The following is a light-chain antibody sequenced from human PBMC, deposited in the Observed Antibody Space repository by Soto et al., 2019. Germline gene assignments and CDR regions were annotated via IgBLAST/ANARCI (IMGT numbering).Light chain of an antibody. CDR3: QQSYKTPHP. CDR1: QGVSTY. Sequence: DIQMTQSPSSLSASVGDRVTITCRASQGVSTYLLWYQQTQGKPPKLLIYAASTLLSGVPSRFSVSGSGTNFNLTISSLQPEDGATDYCQQSYKTPHPFGQGTKLETK. V-gene: IGKV1-39*01. CDR2: AAS. J-gene: IGKJ2*01.